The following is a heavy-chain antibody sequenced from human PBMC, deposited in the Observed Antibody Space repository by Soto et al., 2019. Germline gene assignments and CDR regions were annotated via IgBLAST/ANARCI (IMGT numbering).Heavy chain of an antibody. CDR2: IYYSGTT. CDR1: GGSVSSGGYY. CDR3: ARRALPQCINGVCYKDGFWDY. V-gene: IGHV4-31*03. D-gene: IGHD2-8*01. Sequence: SETLSLTCTVSGGSVSSGGYYWSWIRQHPGTGLEWIGYIYYSGTTYFNPSLKSRASISLDTSKNEFSLRLTSVTAADTAVYYCARRALPQCINGVCYKDGFWDYWGQGALVTVSS. J-gene: IGHJ4*02.